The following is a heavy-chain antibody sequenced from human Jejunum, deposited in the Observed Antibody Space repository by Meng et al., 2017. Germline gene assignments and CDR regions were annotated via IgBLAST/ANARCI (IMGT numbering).Heavy chain of an antibody. J-gene: IGHJ4*02. V-gene: IGHV4-59*01. CDR3: ARGGASSKPFDY. D-gene: IGHD6-13*01. Sequence: SETLSLTCTVSGGSINIEYWSWIRQPPGKSLEWLGFISSSGTNYNPSLESRVTLSIDTTNNQFSLKMTSMTAADTAVYYCARGGASSKPFDYWGLGTLVTVFS. CDR1: GGSINIEY. CDR2: ISSSGT.